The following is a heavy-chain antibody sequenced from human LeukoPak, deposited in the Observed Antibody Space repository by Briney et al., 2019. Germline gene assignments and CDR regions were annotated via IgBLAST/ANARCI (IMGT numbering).Heavy chain of an antibody. CDR3: AKGPQLYSGYHPDY. D-gene: IGHD3-22*01. Sequence: GGSLRLSCVASGFTFSRAAMTWVRQAPGKGLEWVSTITGSDDATYYANSVKGRFTISRDSSTNTLHLQMNSLRIEDTAIYYCAKGPQLYSGYHPDYWGQGTLVTVSS. CDR1: GFTFSRAA. V-gene: IGHV3-23*01. J-gene: IGHJ4*02. CDR2: ITGSDDAT.